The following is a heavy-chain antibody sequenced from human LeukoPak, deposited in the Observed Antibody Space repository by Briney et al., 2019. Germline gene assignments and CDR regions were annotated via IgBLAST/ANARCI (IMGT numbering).Heavy chain of an antibody. D-gene: IGHD1-26*01. CDR3: ARVPSRIVGATTNAFDI. J-gene: IGHJ3*02. CDR2: INSDGSST. V-gene: IGHV3-74*01. Sequence: PGGSLRLSCAASGFTSSSYWMHCVRQTPGKGVVRVSRINSDGSSTSYADSVKGRFTISRDNAKNTLYLQMHSLRAEDTAVYYCARVPSRIVGATTNAFDIWGQGTMVTVSS. CDR1: GFTSSSYW.